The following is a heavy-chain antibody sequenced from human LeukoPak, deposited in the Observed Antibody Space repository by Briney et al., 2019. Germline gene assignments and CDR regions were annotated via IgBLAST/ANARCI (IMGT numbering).Heavy chain of an antibody. CDR2: IYYAGST. D-gene: IGHD2-2*01. CDR1: GGSISSSSYY. Sequence: NPSETLSLTCSVSGGSISSSSYYWVWIRQPPGKGLEWIGSIYYAGSTYYNPSLKSRVTISVDTSKNQFSLKLSSVTAADTAVYYCARGRFGVVVPAAIRRVYGMDVWGQGTTVTVSS. CDR3: ARGRFGVVVPAAIRRVYGMDV. V-gene: IGHV4-39*01. J-gene: IGHJ6*02.